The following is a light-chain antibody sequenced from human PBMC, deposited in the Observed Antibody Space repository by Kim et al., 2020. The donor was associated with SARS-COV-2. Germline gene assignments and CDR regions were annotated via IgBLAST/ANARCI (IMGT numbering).Light chain of an antibody. CDR2: DAS. CDR3: QQFDNLPLT. V-gene: IGKV1-33*01. CDR1: QDIKNY. Sequence: SASGGDRVTITCQASQDIKNYLNWFQQKPGKAPKLLIFDASNLETGVPSRFSGSGSGTDFIFTISSLQPEDIATYYCQQFDNLPLTFGGGTKLEI. J-gene: IGKJ4*01.